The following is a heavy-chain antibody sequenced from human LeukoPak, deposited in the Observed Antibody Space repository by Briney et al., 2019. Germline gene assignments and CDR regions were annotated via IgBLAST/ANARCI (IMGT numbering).Heavy chain of an antibody. V-gene: IGHV3-7*01. CDR2: IKQDGSEK. J-gene: IGHJ3*02. CDR1: GFTFSSNG. CDR3: ARMALAHAFDI. Sequence: PGGSLRLSCAASGFTFSSNGMSCVRQAPGTGLEWVAKIKQDGSEKYYVDSVKGRFTISRDNAKYSLYLQMNSLRAEDTAVYYCARMALAHAFDIWGQGTMVTVSS. D-gene: IGHD5-24*01.